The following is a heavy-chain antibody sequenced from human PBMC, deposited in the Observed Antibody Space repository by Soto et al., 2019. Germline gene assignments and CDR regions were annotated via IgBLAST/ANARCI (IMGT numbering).Heavy chain of an antibody. J-gene: IGHJ3*02. V-gene: IGHV4-34*01. CDR2: MSHSGGT. Sequence: QVQLQQWGAGLLKPSETLSLTCAVYGGFVSSGSYYWSWIRQPPGKGLEWIGEMSHSGGTHFNPSLKSRVTISVDTCQNQFSLKMRSVTAADTALYYCARVERGTATTVVDAFDIWGPGTMVTVSS. CDR3: ARVERGTATTVVDAFDI. CDR1: GGFVSSGSYY. D-gene: IGHD1-1*01.